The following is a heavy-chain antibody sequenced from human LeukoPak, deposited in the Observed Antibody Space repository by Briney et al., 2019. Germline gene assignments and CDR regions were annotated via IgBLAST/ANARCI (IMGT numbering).Heavy chain of an antibody. D-gene: IGHD5-12*01. CDR3: ATRRRGYSGLDAFDI. J-gene: IGHJ3*02. Sequence: GESLKISCKGSGYSFTSYWIGWVRQMPGKGLEWMGIIYPGDSDTRYSPSFQGQVTISADKSISTAYLQWSSLKASDTAMYYCATRRRGYSGLDAFDIWGQGTMVTVSS. CDR1: GYSFTSYW. V-gene: IGHV5-51*01. CDR2: IYPGDSDT.